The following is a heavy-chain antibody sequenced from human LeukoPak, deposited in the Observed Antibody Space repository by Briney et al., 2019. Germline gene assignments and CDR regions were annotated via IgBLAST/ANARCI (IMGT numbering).Heavy chain of an antibody. CDR1: ALSFTDSD. J-gene: IGHJ3*02. CDR3: TRHSYDRSGYGAFDI. Sequence: GGTLKLSCAAYALSFTDSDIHWVRQASGKGLEWVGHIRSKTNNYATADAASVKGRFTFSRDDSKNTAYIQMNSLKTEDTAVYYCTRHSYDRSGYGAFDIWGQGTMVTVSS. CDR2: IRSKTNNYAT. V-gene: IGHV3-73*01. D-gene: IGHD3-22*01.